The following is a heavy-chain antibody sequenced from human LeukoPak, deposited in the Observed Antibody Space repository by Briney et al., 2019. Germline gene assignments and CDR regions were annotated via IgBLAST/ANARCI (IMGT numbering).Heavy chain of an antibody. CDR3: ARDPGSDLDY. J-gene: IGHJ4*02. V-gene: IGHV4-59*01. Sequence: PSETLSLTCTVSGGSISNYYWSWIRQPPGKGLEWIGYIYYSGSTNYNPSLKSRVTISVDTSKNQFSLKLSSVTAADTAVYYCARDPGSDLDYWGQGTLVTVSS. CDR1: GGSISNYY. CDR2: IYYSGST.